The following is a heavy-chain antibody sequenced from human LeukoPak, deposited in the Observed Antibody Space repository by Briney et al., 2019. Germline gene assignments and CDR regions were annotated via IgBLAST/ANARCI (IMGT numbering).Heavy chain of an antibody. CDR2: ISGSGGST. CDR1: GFTFSSYA. V-gene: IGHV3-23*01. Sequence: GGSLRLSCAASGFTFSSYAMSWVRQAPGKGLEWVSAISGSGGSTYYADSAKGRFTISRDNSKNTLYLQMNSLRAEDTAVYYCAKDANSYSGYDFYFDYWGQGTLVTVSS. J-gene: IGHJ4*02. CDR3: AKDANSYSGYDFYFDY. D-gene: IGHD5-12*01.